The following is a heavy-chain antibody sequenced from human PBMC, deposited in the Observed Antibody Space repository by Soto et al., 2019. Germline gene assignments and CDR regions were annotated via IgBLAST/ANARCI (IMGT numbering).Heavy chain of an antibody. Sequence: EVQLVESGGGLVQPGGSLRLSCVVSGFTFNDYRMHWVRQAPGKGLVWVSNLNRDASVIHYVDSVKGRFTISRDNARNTLYLLMNNLRAEDTAVYYCTRFPSFDYWGQGTLVSVSS. CDR2: LNRDASVI. J-gene: IGHJ4*02. V-gene: IGHV3-74*01. CDR1: GFTFNDYR. CDR3: TRFPSFDY.